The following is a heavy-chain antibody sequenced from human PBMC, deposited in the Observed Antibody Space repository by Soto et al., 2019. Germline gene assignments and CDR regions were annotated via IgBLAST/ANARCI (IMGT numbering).Heavy chain of an antibody. CDR2: IHYSGST. J-gene: IGHJ4*02. Sequence: SETLSLTCAVSGGSISSGGYSWSWIRQQPGKGLEWIGYIHYSGSTYYNPSLKSRVTMSVDTSKNQFSLKLTSVNTADTAIYYCTRGGDPYKTGHWGQGTLVNVSS. V-gene: IGHV4-61*08. CDR1: GGSISSGGYS. D-gene: IGHD2-21*01. CDR3: TRGGDPYKTGH.